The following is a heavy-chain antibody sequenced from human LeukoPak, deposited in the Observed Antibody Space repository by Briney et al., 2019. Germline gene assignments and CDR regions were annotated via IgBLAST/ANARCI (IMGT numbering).Heavy chain of an antibody. CDR1: GFTFTTYA. CDR3: ARRSEDYWYFDL. V-gene: IGHV3-30*19. J-gene: IGHJ2*01. CDR2: TSSDGSHK. Sequence: GRSLRLSCAASGFTFTTYAMNWVRQAPGKGLEWVAVTSSDGSHKYYADSVRGRSTISRDNSKNTLYLQMNSLRPEDTAVYYCARRSEDYWYFDLWGRGTLATVSS.